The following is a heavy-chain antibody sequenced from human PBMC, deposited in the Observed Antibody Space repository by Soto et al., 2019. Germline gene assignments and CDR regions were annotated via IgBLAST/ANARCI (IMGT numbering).Heavy chain of an antibody. J-gene: IGHJ1*01. Sequence: GGSLRLSCAASGFTFSNAWMSWVRQAPGKGLEWVGRIKSKTDGGTTDYAAPVKGRFTISRDDSKNTLYLQMNSLKTEDTAVYYCTTERADWYYYDSSGYYHAEYFQHWGQGTLVTVSS. D-gene: IGHD3-22*01. CDR3: TTERADWYYYDSSGYYHAEYFQH. CDR1: GFTFSNAW. CDR2: IKSKTDGGTT. V-gene: IGHV3-15*01.